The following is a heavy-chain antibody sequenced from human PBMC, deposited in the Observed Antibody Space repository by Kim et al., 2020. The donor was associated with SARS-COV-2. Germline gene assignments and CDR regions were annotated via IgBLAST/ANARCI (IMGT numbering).Heavy chain of an antibody. J-gene: IGHJ4*02. V-gene: IGHV1-18*01. CDR2: ISFHNGNT. D-gene: IGHD3-10*01. Sequence: ASVKVSCKAADYTLSNYGISWVRQAPGRGLEWMGWISFHNGNTHYAQKLQGRVTMTADTSTSTAYMELRSLRSDDTAVYYCARDQAAPTYYYGSGSYYPPFDSGGQGPLATVFS. CDR3: ARDQAAPTYYYGSGSYYPPFDS. CDR1: DYTLSNYG.